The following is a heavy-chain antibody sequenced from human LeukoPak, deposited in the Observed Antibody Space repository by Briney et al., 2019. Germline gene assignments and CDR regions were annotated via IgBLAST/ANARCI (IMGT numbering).Heavy chain of an antibody. D-gene: IGHD1-1*01. CDR2: ISYDGTNK. J-gene: IGHJ4*02. Sequence: PGGSLRLSCAASGFTFSSYAMHWVRQAPGKGLEWVAVISYDGTNKYYADSVKGRFTISRDNSKNMLYLQMNSLRTEDTAVYYCARSGTHWGLHWGQGTLVTVSS. CDR3: ARSGTHWGLH. CDR1: GFTFSSYA. V-gene: IGHV3-30-3*01.